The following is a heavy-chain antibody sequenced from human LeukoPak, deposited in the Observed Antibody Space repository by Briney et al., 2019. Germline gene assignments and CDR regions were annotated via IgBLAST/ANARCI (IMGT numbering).Heavy chain of an antibody. J-gene: IGHJ4*02. Sequence: SQTLSLTCTVSGGSISSGSYYWSWIRQPAGKGLEWIGRIYTSGSTNYNPSLKSRVTISVDTSKNQFSLKLSSVTAAETAVYYCARANSGYDSGYPPHFDYWGQGTLVTVSS. CDR2: IYTSGST. D-gene: IGHD5-12*01. CDR1: GGSISSGSYY. V-gene: IGHV4-61*02. CDR3: ARANSGYDSGYPPHFDY.